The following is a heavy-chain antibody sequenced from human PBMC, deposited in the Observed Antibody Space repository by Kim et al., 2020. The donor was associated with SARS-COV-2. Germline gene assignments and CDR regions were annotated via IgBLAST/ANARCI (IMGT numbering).Heavy chain of an antibody. D-gene: IGHD4-17*01. CDR3: ARDRSYDDYGPYYYGMDV. V-gene: IGHV3-48*02. Sequence: KGRFTISRDNAKNSLYLQMNSLRDEDTAVYYCARDRSYDDYGPYYYGMDVWGQGTTVTVSS. J-gene: IGHJ6*02.